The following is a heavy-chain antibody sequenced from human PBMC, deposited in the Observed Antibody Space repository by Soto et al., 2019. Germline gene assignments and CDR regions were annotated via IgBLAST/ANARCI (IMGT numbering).Heavy chain of an antibody. J-gene: IGHJ5*02. CDR1: GFNFSSYW. CDR3: ARVQEGYYYGSGSYQT. D-gene: IGHD3-10*01. V-gene: IGHV3-7*01. CDR2: IKQDGSEK. Sequence: GGSLRLSCAASGFNFSSYWMSWVRQAPGKGLEWVANIKQDGSEKYYVDSVKGRFTISRDNAKNSLYLQMNSLRAEDTAVYYCARVQEGYYYGSGSYQTWGQGTLVTVSS.